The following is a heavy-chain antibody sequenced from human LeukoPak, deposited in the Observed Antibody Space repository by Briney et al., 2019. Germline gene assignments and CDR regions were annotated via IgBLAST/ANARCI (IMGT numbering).Heavy chain of an antibody. J-gene: IGHJ5*02. D-gene: IGHD5-12*01. Sequence: PSETLSLTCTVSGGSISSYYWSWIRQPAGKGLEWIGRIYTSGSTNYNPSLKSRVTMSVDTSKNQFSLKLSSVTAADTAVYYCARDRPYSGYVDWFDPWGQGTLVTVSS. V-gene: IGHV4-4*07. CDR2: IYTSGST. CDR3: ARDRPYSGYVDWFDP. CDR1: GGSISSYY.